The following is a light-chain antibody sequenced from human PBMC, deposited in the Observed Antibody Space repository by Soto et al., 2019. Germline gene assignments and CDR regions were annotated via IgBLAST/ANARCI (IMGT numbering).Light chain of an antibody. Sequence: QSVLTQPPSVSGAPRQRVSISCSGATANIGNNAVNWYQQLPGKAPKLLIYFDDLMPSGVSDRFSGSKSGTSASLAISGLQSEDEADYYCAAWDDSLNLVLFGGGTKVTVL. V-gene: IGLV1-36*01. CDR2: FDD. CDR3: AAWDDSLNLVL. J-gene: IGLJ2*01. CDR1: TANIGNNA.